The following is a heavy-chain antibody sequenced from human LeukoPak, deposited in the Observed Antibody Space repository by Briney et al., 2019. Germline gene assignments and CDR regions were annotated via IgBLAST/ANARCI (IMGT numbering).Heavy chain of an antibody. CDR2: INHSGNT. D-gene: IGHD2-2*02. V-gene: IGHV4-34*01. CDR1: GGSFSGYY. CDR3: ARDIVVVPAAISAFDY. Sequence: PSETLSLTCAVYGGSFSGYYWSWIRQPPGKGLEWIGEINHSGNTNYNPSLKSRVTISVDTSKNQFSLKLSSVTAAHTAVYYCARDIVVVPAAISAFDYWGQGTLVTVSS. J-gene: IGHJ4*02.